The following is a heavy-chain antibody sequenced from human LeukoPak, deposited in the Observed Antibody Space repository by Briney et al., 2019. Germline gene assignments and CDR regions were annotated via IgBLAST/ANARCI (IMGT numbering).Heavy chain of an antibody. CDR2: IRSKADGGTT. CDR1: GFTFGDYA. D-gene: IGHD4-17*01. V-gene: IGHV3-49*04. CDR3: TRDLGNEYGDYGSRY. Sequence: GGSLRLSCTASGFTFGDYAMSWVRQAPGKGLEWVGFIRSKADGGTTEYAASVKGRFTISRDDSRSIAYLQMNSLKTEDTAVYYCTRDLGNEYGDYGSRYWGQGTQVTVSS. J-gene: IGHJ4*02.